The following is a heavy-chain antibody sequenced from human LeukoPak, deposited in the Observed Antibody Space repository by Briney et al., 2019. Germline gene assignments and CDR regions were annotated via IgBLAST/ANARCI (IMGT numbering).Heavy chain of an antibody. CDR3: ARKHATAAGSPGVMDV. CDR2: IIPIFGTA. J-gene: IGHJ6*02. D-gene: IGHD6-13*01. Sequence: SVKVSCKASGGTFSSYAISWVRQAPGQGLKWMGGIIPIFGTANYAQKFQGRVTITADESTSTAYMELSSLRSEDTAVYYCARKHATAAGSPGVMDVWGQGTTVTVSS. V-gene: IGHV1-69*13. CDR1: GGTFSSYA.